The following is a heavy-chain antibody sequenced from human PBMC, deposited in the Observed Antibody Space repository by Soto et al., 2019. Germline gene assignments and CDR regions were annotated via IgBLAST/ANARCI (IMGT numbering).Heavy chain of an antibody. CDR2: IIPISGTA. CDR1: GGTFSSYA. J-gene: IGHJ4*02. V-gene: IGHV1-69*01. Sequence: QVQLVQSGAEVKKPGSSVKVSCKASGGTFSSYAISWLRQAPGQGLEWMGGIIPISGTANYAQKCPGRVTITADESTSTAYMELSSLRSEDTDVYYCARAPHYGGQYYFDYWGQGTLVTVSS. CDR3: ARAPHYGGQYYFDY. D-gene: IGHD4-17*01.